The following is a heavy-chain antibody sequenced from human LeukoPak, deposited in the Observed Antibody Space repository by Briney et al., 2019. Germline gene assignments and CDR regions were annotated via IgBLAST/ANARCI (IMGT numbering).Heavy chain of an antibody. CDR2: IYTSGST. CDR3: AREGPGAFDS. CDR1: GGSISSGSYY. Sequence: SETLSLTCTVSGGSISSGSYYWSWIRQPAGKGLEWIGRIYTSGSTNYNPSLKSRVTISVDTPKNQFSLKLSSVTAADTAVYYCAREGPGAFDSWGQGTMVTVSS. J-gene: IGHJ3*02. V-gene: IGHV4-61*02.